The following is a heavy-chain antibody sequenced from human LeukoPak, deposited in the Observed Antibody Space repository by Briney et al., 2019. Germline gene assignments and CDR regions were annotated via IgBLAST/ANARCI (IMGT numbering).Heavy chain of an antibody. D-gene: IGHD1-26*01. J-gene: IGHJ5*02. V-gene: IGHV1-46*01. CDR1: GYSFTSYY. CDR2: INPSGDST. CDR3: ARDNSVGGIAWWFDP. Sequence: ASVKVSCKASGYSFTSYYMHWVRQAPGQGLEWMGIINPSGDSTSYAQRFQGRVTMTRDMSTSTDYMELSSLTSEDTAVYYCARDNSVGGIAWWFDPWGQGTLVTVSS.